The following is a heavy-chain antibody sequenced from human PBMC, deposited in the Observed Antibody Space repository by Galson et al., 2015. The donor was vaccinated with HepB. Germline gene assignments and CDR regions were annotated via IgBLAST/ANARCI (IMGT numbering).Heavy chain of an antibody. Sequence: ATLSLSCTVSGGSVSSGSYYWRWIRQPPGKGPEWIGYIYYSGSTNYNPALKIRVTISVDTSKNHFSLKMSSVTAADTAVYYCARGSSGWSEYFKYWGQGTLITVSA. D-gene: IGHD6-13*01. CDR1: GGSVSSGSYY. CDR3: ARGSSGWSEYFKY. J-gene: IGHJ1*01. V-gene: IGHV4-61*01. CDR2: IYYSGST.